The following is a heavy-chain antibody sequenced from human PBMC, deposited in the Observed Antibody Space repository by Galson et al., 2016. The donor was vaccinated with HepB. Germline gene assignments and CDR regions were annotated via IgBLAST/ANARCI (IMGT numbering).Heavy chain of an antibody. V-gene: IGHV4-34*01. CDR1: GGAFSGYY. D-gene: IGHD1-26*01. J-gene: IGHJ6*03. Sequence: ETLSLTCAVYGGAFSGYYWSWIRQLPGKGLEWIGEIKHSGSTNYNPSLESLVIMSIDTSKNQFSLKLTPVTAADTAVYYCARREVTLGYYYFYMDVWGKGTTVTVSS. CDR3: ARREVTLGYYYFYMDV. CDR2: IKHSGST.